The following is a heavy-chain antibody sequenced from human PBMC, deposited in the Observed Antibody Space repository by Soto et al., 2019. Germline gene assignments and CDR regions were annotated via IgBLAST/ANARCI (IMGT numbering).Heavy chain of an antibody. V-gene: IGHV3-30-3*01. CDR3: ARDRGRRYCTGGLCYLGLDH. CDR2: ISFNANNG. J-gene: IGHJ4*02. CDR1: GFTFSHFA. D-gene: IGHD2-8*02. Sequence: GGSLRLSCAASGFTFSHFAMHWVRQAPGKGLEWISVISFNANNGLFADSVKARFSISSANSANSLHLHMHTLRPEETAIYYCARDRGRRYCTGGLCYLGLDHWGQGNPVTVSS.